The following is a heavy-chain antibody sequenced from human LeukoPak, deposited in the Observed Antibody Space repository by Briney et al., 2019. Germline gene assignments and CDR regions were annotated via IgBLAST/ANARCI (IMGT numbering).Heavy chain of an antibody. CDR3: ARGSRSYYFDY. CDR2: IYYSGST. V-gene: IGHV4-39*07. D-gene: IGHD3-16*02. CDR1: GVSISSSNSY. Sequence: SETLSLTCTVSGVSISSSNSYWGWIRQPPGKGLEWIGSIYYSGSTNYNPSLKSRVTISVDTSKNQFSLKLSSVTAADTAVYYCARGSRSYYFDYWGQGTLVTVSS. J-gene: IGHJ4*02.